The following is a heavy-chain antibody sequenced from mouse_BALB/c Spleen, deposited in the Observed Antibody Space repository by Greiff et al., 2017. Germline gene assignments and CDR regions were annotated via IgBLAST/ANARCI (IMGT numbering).Heavy chain of an antibody. CDR3: ARDDGFPYYAMDY. CDR2: IYPYNGGT. D-gene: IGHD2-3*01. CDR1: GYTFTDYN. V-gene: IGHV1S29*02. J-gene: IGHJ4*01. Sequence: VQLKESGPELVKPGASVKISCKASGYTFTDYNMHWVKQSHGKSLEWIGYIYPYNGGTGYNQKFKSKATLTVDNSSSTAYMELRSLTSEDSAVYYCARDDGFPYYAMDYWGQGTSVTVSS.